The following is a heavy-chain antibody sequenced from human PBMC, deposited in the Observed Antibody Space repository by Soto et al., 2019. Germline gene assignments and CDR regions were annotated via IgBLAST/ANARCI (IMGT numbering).Heavy chain of an antibody. CDR3: AREENCSDGICYSEYFQR. CDR2: VNPSGGST. V-gene: IGHV1-46*01. Sequence: GXSXKVSFKASGYIXTAYCMHLVRRAPGQGLEWMGVVNPSGGSTNYAQKLQGRITLNRDTSRNTVYMELSYLTSHDTPVYYCAREENCSDGICYSEYFQRWGQGTLGTVSS. CDR1: GYIXTAYC. J-gene: IGHJ1*01. D-gene: IGHD2-15*01.